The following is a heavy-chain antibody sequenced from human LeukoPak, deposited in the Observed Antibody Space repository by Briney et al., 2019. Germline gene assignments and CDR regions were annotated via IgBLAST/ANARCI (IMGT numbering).Heavy chain of an antibody. CDR3: ARGDITIFGYDFDY. V-gene: IGHV1-2*02. J-gene: IGHJ4*02. D-gene: IGHD3-3*01. CDR1: GYTFTGYY. Sequence: GASVKVSCKASGYTFTGYYMHWVRQAPGQGLEWMGWINPNSGGTNYAQKFQGRVTMTRDTSISTAYMELSRLRSDDTAVYYCARGDITIFGYDFDYWGQGTLVTVSS. CDR2: INPNSGGT.